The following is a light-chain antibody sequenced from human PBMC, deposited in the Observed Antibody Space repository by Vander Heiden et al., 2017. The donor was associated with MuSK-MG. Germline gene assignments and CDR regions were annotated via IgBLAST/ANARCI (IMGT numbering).Light chain of an antibody. J-gene: IGKJ2*01. CDR1: QTIKSY. Sequence: DVQMTQTPSSLSASIGDSVTITCRASQTIKSYLNWYQQKPGKAPKLLIYSASALESGVPSRFSGSGSGTHFTLTISGLQPDDFATYTCQQGDSTPHTFGQGTKVDIK. V-gene: IGKV1-39*01. CDR2: SAS. CDR3: QQGDSTPHT.